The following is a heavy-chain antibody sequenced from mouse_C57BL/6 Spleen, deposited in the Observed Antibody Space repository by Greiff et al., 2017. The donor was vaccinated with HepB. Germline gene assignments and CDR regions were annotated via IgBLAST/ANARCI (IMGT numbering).Heavy chain of an antibody. Sequence: QVQLQQSGPELVKPGASVKLSCKASGYTFTSYDINWVKQRPGQGLEWIGWFYPRDGSTKYNEKFKGKATLTVDTSSSTAYMELHSLTSEDSAVYFCARNYYGSSYGGCWYFDVWGTGTTVTVSS. CDR2: FYPRDGST. V-gene: IGHV1-85*01. CDR3: ARNYYGSSYGGCWYFDV. CDR1: GYTFTSYD. D-gene: IGHD1-1*01. J-gene: IGHJ1*03.